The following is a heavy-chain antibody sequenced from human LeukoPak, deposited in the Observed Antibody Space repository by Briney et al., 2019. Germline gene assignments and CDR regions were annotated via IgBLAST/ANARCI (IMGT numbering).Heavy chain of an antibody. J-gene: IGHJ4*02. CDR3: AKHSGTRGWYNDY. CDR2: ISDSGGGS. CDR1: GFTFSSYA. D-gene: IGHD6-19*01. V-gene: IGHV3-23*01. Sequence: PGGSLRLSCAASGFTFSSYAMTWVRQAPGRGLEWVSGISDSGGGSYYADSVKGRFTISRENSKSMLYLQMNSLRADDTAVYYCAKHSGTRGWYNDYWGQGTLLPVSS.